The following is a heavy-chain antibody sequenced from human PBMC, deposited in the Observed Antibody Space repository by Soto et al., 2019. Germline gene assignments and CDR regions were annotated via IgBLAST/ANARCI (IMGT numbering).Heavy chain of an antibody. CDR3: AKVKGGSFARGDPLAL. V-gene: IGHV3-74*03. CDR2: INSDGITT. D-gene: IGHD3-3*02. CDR1: GLTLSNYW. Sequence: EVQLVESGGGPVQAGGSLRLSCAASGLTLSNYWMQWVRQGPGKGLVWVAHINSDGITTKYAESVKGRFTISRDDAKNMLYLQMNSLRHDDKAVYYCAKVKGGSFARGDPLALWGQGILVTVSS. J-gene: IGHJ4*02.